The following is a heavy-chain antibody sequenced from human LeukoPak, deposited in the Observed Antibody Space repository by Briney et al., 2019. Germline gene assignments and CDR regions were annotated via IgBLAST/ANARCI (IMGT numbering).Heavy chain of an antibody. CDR2: IYTSGST. V-gene: IGHV4-4*07. J-gene: IGHJ6*03. CDR1: GGSISSYY. CDR3: ARVAEQLVRTVRIYYYYYMDA. Sequence: SETLSLTCTVSGGSISSYYWSWIRQPAGKGLEWIGRIYTSGSTNYNPSLKSRVTMSVDTSKNQFSLELSSVTAADTAVYYCARVAEQLVRTVRIYYYYYMDAWGKGTTVTVSS. D-gene: IGHD6-6*01.